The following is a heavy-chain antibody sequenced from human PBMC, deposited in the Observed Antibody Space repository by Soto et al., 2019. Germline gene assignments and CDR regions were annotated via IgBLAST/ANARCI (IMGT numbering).Heavy chain of an antibody. Sequence: RASVKVSCKASGYIFTDYYIHWVRQAPGQGLEWMGWVNPYSGATKFAQKFHGRVTMTKDTSINTAYMDLTRLRSDDMGVYYCARLYSSGGRYGMDVWGQGTTVTVSS. D-gene: IGHD5-18*01. CDR2: VNPYSGAT. J-gene: IGHJ6*02. V-gene: IGHV1-2*02. CDR1: GYIFTDYY. CDR3: ARLYSSGGRYGMDV.